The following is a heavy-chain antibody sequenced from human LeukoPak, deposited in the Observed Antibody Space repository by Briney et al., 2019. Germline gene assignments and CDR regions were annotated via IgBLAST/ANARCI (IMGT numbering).Heavy chain of an antibody. CDR3: ARGSALRL. CDR2: IGTAGDI. Sequence: GGSLRLSCAASGFTFSNYNMHWVRQATGKGLEWVSGIGTAGDIYYAGSVKGRFTISRDNAKNSLYLQMNSLRAEDTALYYCARGSALRLWGQGTLVTVSS. D-gene: IGHD6-25*01. J-gene: IGHJ4*02. CDR1: GFTFSNYN. V-gene: IGHV3-13*01.